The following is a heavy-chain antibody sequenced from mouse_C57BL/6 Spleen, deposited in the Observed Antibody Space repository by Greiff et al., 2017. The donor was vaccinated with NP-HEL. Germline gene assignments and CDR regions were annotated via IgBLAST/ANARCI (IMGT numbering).Heavy chain of an antibody. Sequence: QVQLQQPGAELVKPGASVKLSCKASGYTFTSYWMQWVKQRPGQGLEWIGEIDPSDSYTNYNQKFKGKATLTVDTSSSTAYMQLSSLTSADSSVYYCSSITTVVATRSFAVSRTGTTVTVSS. V-gene: IGHV1-50*01. CDR2: IDPSDSYT. J-gene: IGHJ1*03. D-gene: IGHD1-1*01. CDR1: GYTFTSYW. CDR3: SSITTVVATRSFAV.